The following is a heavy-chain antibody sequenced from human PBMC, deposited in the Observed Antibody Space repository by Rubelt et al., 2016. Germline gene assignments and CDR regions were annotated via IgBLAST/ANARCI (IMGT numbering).Heavy chain of an antibody. CDR3: ARGRMGFHYYYYGMDV. D-gene: IGHD1-26*01. V-gene: IGHV4-34*01. CDR1: GGSFSGYY. J-gene: IGHJ6*02. CDR2: INHSGST. Sequence: QVQLQQWGAGLLKPSETLSLTCAVYGGSFSGYYWSWIRQPPGKGLEWIGEINHSGSTNYNPALKSQVTRSVDTSKNQISLKLSSVTAADTAVYYCARGRMGFHYYYYGMDVWGQGTTVTVSS.